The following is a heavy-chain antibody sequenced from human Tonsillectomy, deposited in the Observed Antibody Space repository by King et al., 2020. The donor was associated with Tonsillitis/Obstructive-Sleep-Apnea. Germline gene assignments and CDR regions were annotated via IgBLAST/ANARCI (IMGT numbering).Heavy chain of an antibody. CDR3: ARDLEEEYGGRYRFDP. V-gene: IGHV1-18*01. CDR1: GYTFTSYG. Sequence: VQLVESGAEVKKPGASVKVSCKASGYTFTSYGISWVRQAPGQGLEWMGWISAYNGNTNYAQKFQGRVTMTTDTSTSTAYMELRSLRSDDTAVYFCARDLEEEYGGRYRFDPWGQGTLVTVSS. CDR2: ISAYNGNT. J-gene: IGHJ5*02. D-gene: IGHD4-23*01.